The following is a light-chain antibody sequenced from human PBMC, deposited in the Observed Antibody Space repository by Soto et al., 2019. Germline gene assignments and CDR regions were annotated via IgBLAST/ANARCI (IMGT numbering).Light chain of an antibody. V-gene: IGKV4-1*01. J-gene: IGKJ2*01. CDR3: QQYYSIPYT. CDR1: QSVLSSSNNKNF. Sequence: DIVMTQSPDSLAVSLGERATINCKSSQSVLSSSNNKNFLAWYQQKPGQSPKLLIYWASTRESGVPDRFSGRGYGTDFTLTISSLQAEDVAVYYCQQYYSIPYTFGQGTKLEIK. CDR2: WAS.